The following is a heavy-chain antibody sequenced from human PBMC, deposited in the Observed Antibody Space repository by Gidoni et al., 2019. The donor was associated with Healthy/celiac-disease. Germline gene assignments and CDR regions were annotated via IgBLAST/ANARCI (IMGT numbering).Heavy chain of an antibody. J-gene: IGHJ3*02. V-gene: IGHV4-59*01. CDR2: IFYSGST. CDR3: ARQYCSSTSCYCGRAFDI. CDR1: GGSISSYY. Sequence: QVQLQESGPGLLQPSETLSLTCTVPGGSISSYYWSWIRQPPGKGLEGIGYIFYSGSTNYNPSLKSRVTISVDTSKNQFSLKLSAVTAADTAVYYCARQYCSSTSCYCGRAFDIWGQGTMVTVSS. D-gene: IGHD2-2*01.